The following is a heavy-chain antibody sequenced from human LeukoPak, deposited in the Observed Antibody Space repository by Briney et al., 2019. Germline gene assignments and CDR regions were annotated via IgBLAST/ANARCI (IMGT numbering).Heavy chain of an antibody. CDR1: GASIRSSSYY. CDR2: IYFTGNT. D-gene: IGHD2-21*02. V-gene: IGHV4-39*07. CDR3: ARSPYCGGDCYSWTGLRFDY. Sequence: PSETLSLTCSVSGASIRSSSYYWGWVHQPPGKGLEWIGTIYFTGNTYYNPSLKSRVTMSVDTSKNQFSLKLSSVTAADTAVYYCARSPYCGGDCYSWTGLRFDYWGQGTLVTVSS. J-gene: IGHJ4*02.